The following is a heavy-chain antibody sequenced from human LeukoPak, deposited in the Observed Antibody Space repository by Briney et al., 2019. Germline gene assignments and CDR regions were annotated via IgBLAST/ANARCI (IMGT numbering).Heavy chain of an antibody. CDR2: ISSNGDNT. V-gene: IGHV3-64D*06. J-gene: IGHJ4*02. CDR1: GFTFSTYV. Sequence: GGSLRLSCSVSGFTFSTYVMHWVRQAPGKGLEYVSAISSNGDNTYYADSVKGRFTISGDNSKNTLYLQTSSLRADDTAVYYCVRGTGYWGQGTLVTVSS. CDR3: VRGTGY.